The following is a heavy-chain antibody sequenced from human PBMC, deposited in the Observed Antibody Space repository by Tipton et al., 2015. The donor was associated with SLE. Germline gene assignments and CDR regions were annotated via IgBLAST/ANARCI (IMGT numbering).Heavy chain of an antibody. CDR2: INHSGST. V-gene: IGHV4-30-2*01. CDR1: GGSVSSGSYY. Sequence: TLSLTCTVSGGSVSSGSYYWSWIRQPPGKGLEWIGEINHSGSTNYNPSLKSRVTISVDRSKNQFSLKLSSVTAADTAVYYCARGKVGATADYWGQGTLVTVSS. CDR3: ARGKVGATADY. J-gene: IGHJ4*02. D-gene: IGHD1-26*01.